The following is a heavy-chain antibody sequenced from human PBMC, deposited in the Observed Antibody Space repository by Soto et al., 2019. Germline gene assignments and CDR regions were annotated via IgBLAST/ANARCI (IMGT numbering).Heavy chain of an antibody. D-gene: IGHD6-13*01. CDR1: GFTFSDYY. J-gene: IGHJ4*02. CDR2: ISSSGSTI. Sequence: QVQLVESGGGLVKPGGSLRLSCAASGFTFSDYYMSWIRQAPGKGLEWVSYISSSGSTIYYADSVKGRFTISRDNAKNSLSLQMNSLRAEDTAVYYGARVPRPRHMGSSWLGYYFDYWGQGTLVTVSS. CDR3: ARVPRPRHMGSSWLGYYFDY. V-gene: IGHV3-11*01.